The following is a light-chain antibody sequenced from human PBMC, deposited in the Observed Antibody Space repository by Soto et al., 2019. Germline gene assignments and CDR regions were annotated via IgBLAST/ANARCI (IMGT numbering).Light chain of an antibody. Sequence: DIQMTQSPSSVSASIGDTVIITCRASQDINAYLNWYQHKPGEVPKLLIYSASTLHSGVPSRFTGSGSETDFTLTIRGLQPEDFATYYCQHGYVAPYSFGQGTKVDI. CDR2: SAS. V-gene: IGKV1-39*01. CDR1: QDINAY. CDR3: QHGYVAPYS. J-gene: IGKJ2*03.